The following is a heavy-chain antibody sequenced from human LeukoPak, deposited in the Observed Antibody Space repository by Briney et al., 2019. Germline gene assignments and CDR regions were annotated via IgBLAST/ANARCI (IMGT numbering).Heavy chain of an antibody. J-gene: IGHJ4*02. CDR1: GFTFSSYW. CDR3: VNLWEAGY. Sequence: GGSLRLSCTASGFTFSSYWMSWVRQAPGKGLEWVANVNQDGSKKYYVDSVKGRFTISRDNAKNSLYLQLSSLRVEDTAMYYCVNLWEAGYWGQGTLVTVSS. D-gene: IGHD3-16*01. CDR2: VNQDGSKK. V-gene: IGHV3-7*01.